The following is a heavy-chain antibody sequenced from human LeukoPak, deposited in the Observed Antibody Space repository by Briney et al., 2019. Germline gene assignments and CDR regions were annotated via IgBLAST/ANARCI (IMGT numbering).Heavy chain of an antibody. CDR2: IIPILGIA. CDR1: GGTFSSYA. Sequence: ASVKVSCKASGGTFSSYAISWVRQAPGQGLEWMGRIIPILGIANYAQKFQGRVTITADKSTSTAYMKLSSLRSEDTAVYYCARDEFGGDTGLDYWGQGTLVTVSS. CDR3: ARDEFGGDTGLDY. D-gene: IGHD3-16*01. J-gene: IGHJ4*02. V-gene: IGHV1-69*04.